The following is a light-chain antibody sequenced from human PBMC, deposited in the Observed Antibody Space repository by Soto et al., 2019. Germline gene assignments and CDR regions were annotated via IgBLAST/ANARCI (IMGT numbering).Light chain of an antibody. CDR1: QSLTSSY. CDR2: GAS. Sequence: EIVLTQSPGTLSLSPGERATLSCRASQSLTSSYLAWYQQKPGQAPRLLIYGASSRATGIPDRFSGSGSGTDFTLTISRLEPEDVAVYYCQRDESSPPSYSFGQGTQLEIK. J-gene: IGKJ2*01. CDR3: QRDESSPPSYS. V-gene: IGKV3-20*01.